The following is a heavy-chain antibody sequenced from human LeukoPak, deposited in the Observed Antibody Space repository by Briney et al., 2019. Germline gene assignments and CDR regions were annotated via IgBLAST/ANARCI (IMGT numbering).Heavy chain of an antibody. V-gene: IGHV4-59*11. CDR1: GGSISSHY. J-gene: IGHJ4*02. CDR3: ARVRVGMVRGVITASYFDY. D-gene: IGHD3-10*01. CDR2: IYYSGST. Sequence: SETLSLTCTVSGGSISSHYWSWIRQPPGKGREGIGYIYYSGSTNYNPSLKSRVTISVDTSKNQFSLKLSSVTAADTAVYYCARVRVGMVRGVITASYFDYWGQGTLVTVSS.